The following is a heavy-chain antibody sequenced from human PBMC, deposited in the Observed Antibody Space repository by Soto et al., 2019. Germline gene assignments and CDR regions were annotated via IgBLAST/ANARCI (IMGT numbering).Heavy chain of an antibody. V-gene: IGHV6-1*01. D-gene: IGHD3-16*01. CDR1: GDSVSSNSVV. Sequence: PSQTLSLTCAISGDSVSSNSVVWNWIRQSPSRGLEWLGRTYYRSKWYYEYAESVKSRIAINPDTSRNQFSLQLNSVTPEDTAVYYCARGAFMVLPCTGFDFWGEGLPVTVS. CDR2: TYYRSKWYY. CDR3: ARGAFMVLPCTGFDF. J-gene: IGHJ4*02.